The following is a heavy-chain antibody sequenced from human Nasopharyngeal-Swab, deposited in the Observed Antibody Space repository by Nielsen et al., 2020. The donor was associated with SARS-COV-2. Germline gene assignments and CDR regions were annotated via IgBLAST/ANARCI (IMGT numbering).Heavy chain of an antibody. Sequence: GESLKISCVGSGYTFSRYWMHWVRQVPGKGLVWVSRIDNYGSITDYADSVRGRFTISRDNAKNTLYLQMNSLRAEDTAVYYCVKHQGSSSDQWGQGTLVTVSS. CDR3: VKHQGSSSDQ. V-gene: IGHV3-74*01. CDR1: GYTFSRYW. CDR2: IDNYGSIT. J-gene: IGHJ4*02.